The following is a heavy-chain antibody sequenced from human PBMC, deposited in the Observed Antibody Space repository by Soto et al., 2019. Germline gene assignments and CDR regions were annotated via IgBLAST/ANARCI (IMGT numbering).Heavy chain of an antibody. V-gene: IGHV6-1*01. J-gene: IGHJ6*03. CDR3: ARDLSGSGWYGNYYYYMDV. CDR2: TYYRSKWYN. Sequence: SQTLSLTFAMSVDSVSSSSAAWNWIRQSPSRGLEWLGRTYYRSKWYNDYAVSVKSRITINPDTSKNQFSLQLNSVTPEDTAVYYCARDLSGSGWYGNYYYYMDVWGKGTTVTVSS. CDR1: VDSVSSSSAA. D-gene: IGHD6-19*01.